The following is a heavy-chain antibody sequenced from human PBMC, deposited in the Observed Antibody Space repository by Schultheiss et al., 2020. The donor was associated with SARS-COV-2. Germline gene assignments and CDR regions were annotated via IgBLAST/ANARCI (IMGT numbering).Heavy chain of an antibody. V-gene: IGHV4-31*11. CDR1: GGSFSGYY. J-gene: IGHJ5*02. CDR2: IYYSGST. Sequence: SETLSLTCAVYGGSFSGYYWSWIRQHPGKGLEWIGYIYYSGSTYYNPSLKSRVTISVDTSKNQFSLKLSSVTAADTAVYYCARALVPAAQNWFDPWGQGTLVTVSS. D-gene: IGHD2-2*01. CDR3: ARALVPAAQNWFDP.